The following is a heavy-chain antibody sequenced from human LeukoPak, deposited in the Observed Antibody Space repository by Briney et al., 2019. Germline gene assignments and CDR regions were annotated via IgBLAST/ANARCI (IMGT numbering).Heavy chain of an antibody. V-gene: IGHV1-3*04. CDR1: GYTFTKFA. CDR3: ARYFGSGSYLDY. CDR2: INTGNGQT. D-gene: IGHD3-10*01. J-gene: IGHJ4*02. Sequence: APVKVSCKTSGYTFTKFAIHWVRQAPGQRLEWMGWINTGNGQTKYSENFEGRATMTRDTSTSTIYVEVRSLTSEDTGLYYCARYFGSGSYLDYWGQGTLLTVSS.